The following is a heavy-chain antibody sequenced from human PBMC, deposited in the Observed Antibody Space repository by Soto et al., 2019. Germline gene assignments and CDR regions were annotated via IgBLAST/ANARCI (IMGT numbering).Heavy chain of an antibody. Sequence: QVQLVESGGGLVQPGGSLRLSCAASGFTFGDYEMSWIRQAAGKGPEWVSFLSRSGNTIYYADSVKGRFSISRDNAENSLYLQMESLRVEDTANYFCARSSGWYEEDACDMWGQGTMVTVSA. CDR3: ARSSGWYEEDACDM. CDR2: LSRSGNTI. V-gene: IGHV3-11*01. CDR1: GFTFGDYE. J-gene: IGHJ3*02. D-gene: IGHD6-19*01.